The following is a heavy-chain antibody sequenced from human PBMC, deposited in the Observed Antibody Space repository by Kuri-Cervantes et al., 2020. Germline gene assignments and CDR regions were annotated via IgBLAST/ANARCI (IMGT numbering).Heavy chain of an antibody. CDR3: ARDRKRGEAFDI. CDR2: IYHSGST. Sequence: LRLSCAVSGGSISSGGYSWSWIRQPPGKGLEWIGYIYHSGSTYYNPSLKSRVTISVDTSKNQFSLKLSSVTAADTAVYYCARDRKRGEAFDIWGQGTMVTVSS. J-gene: IGHJ3*02. CDR1: GGSISSGGYS. D-gene: IGHD3-16*01. V-gene: IGHV4-30-2*05.